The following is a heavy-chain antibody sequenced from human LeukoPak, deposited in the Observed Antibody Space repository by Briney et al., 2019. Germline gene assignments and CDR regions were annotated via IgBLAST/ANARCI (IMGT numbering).Heavy chain of an antibody. D-gene: IGHD4-17*01. Sequence: KPGGSLRLSCAASGFTLSDHYMNWVRQAPGKGLEWVSSISSSSSYIYYADSVKGRFTISRDNAKNSLYLQMNSLRAEDTAVYYCARDWADGDYVSSQGYWGQGTLVTVSS. J-gene: IGHJ4*02. CDR2: ISSSSSYI. CDR3: ARDWADGDYVSSQGY. CDR1: GFTLSDHY. V-gene: IGHV3-21*01.